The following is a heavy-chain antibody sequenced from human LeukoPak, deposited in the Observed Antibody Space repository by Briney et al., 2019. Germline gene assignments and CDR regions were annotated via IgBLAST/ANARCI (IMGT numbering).Heavy chain of an antibody. D-gene: IGHD6-19*01. CDR1: GFTFSSSA. V-gene: IGHV3-23*01. CDR3: AKDSDIAVAGSDDALDV. Sequence: GGSLRLSCAASGFTFSSSAMSWVRQAPGKGLEWVSAISGSGGSTYYADSVKGRFTISRDNSKNTLFLQMNSLRPEDTAVYYCAKDSDIAVAGSDDALDVWGQGTMVTVSS. CDR2: ISGSGGST. J-gene: IGHJ3*01.